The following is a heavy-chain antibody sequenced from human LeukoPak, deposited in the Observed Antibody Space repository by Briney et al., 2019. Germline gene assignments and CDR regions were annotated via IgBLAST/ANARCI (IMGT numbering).Heavy chain of an antibody. D-gene: IGHD3-22*01. V-gene: IGHV1-69*05. J-gene: IGHJ3*02. Sequence: SVKVSCKASGGTFSSYAISWVRQAPGQRLEWMGGIIPIFGTANYAQKFQGRVTITTDESTSTAYMELSSLRSEDTAVYYCAIPGSPSYYYDRSGLDAFDIWGQGTMVTVSS. CDR3: AIPGSPSYYYDRSGLDAFDI. CDR2: IIPIFGTA. CDR1: GGTFSSYA.